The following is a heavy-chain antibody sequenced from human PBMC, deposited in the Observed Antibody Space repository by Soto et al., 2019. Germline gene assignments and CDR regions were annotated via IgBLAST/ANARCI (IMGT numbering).Heavy chain of an antibody. V-gene: IGHV4-34*01. Sequence: PSETLSLTCAVYDGSFSGYCCSCILQPPGKGLAWIGEINHSGSTNYNPSLKSRVTISVDTSKNQFSLKLSSVTAADTAVYYCARTCGRITMVRGVKSWFDPWGQGILVTV. CDR3: ARTCGRITMVRGVKSWFDP. CDR2: INHSGST. CDR1: DGSFSGYC. J-gene: IGHJ5*02. D-gene: IGHD3-10*01.